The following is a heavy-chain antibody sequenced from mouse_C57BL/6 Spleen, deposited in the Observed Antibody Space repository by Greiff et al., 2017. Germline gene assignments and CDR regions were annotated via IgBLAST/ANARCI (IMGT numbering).Heavy chain of an antibody. J-gene: IGHJ3*01. D-gene: IGHD2-4*01. CDR3: ASFYYDYGEFAY. V-gene: IGHV5-17*01. CDR2: ISSGSSTI. CDR1: GFTFSDYG. Sequence: EVKLVESGGGLVKPGGSLKLSCAASGFTFSDYGMHWVRQAPEKGLEWVAYISSGSSTIYYADTVKGRFTISRDNAKNTLFLQMTSLRSEDTAMYYCASFYYDYGEFAYWGQGTLVTVSA.